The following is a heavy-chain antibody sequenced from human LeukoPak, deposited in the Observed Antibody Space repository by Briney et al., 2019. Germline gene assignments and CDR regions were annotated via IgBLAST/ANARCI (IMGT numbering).Heavy chain of an antibody. D-gene: IGHD3-22*01. CDR1: GYTFSSCA. J-gene: IGHJ4*02. CDR3: AIHPSDSSGYFSY. Sequence: GASVKVSCKASGYTFSSCAINWVRQAPRQGLEYMGWIDTKTGNPTYAQGFTGRFVFSLDTSVSTAYLQISSLKAEDTAVYYCAIHPSDSSGYFSYWGQGALVTVSP. CDR2: IDTKTGNP. V-gene: IGHV7-4-1*02.